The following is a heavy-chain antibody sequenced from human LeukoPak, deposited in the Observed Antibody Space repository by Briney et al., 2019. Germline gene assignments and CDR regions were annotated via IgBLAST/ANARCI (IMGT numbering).Heavy chain of an antibody. CDR2: IYYSGST. J-gene: IGHJ4*02. CDR1: GGSISSGGYY. Sequence: PSQTLSLTCTVSGGSISSGGYYWSWIRQHPGKGLEWIGYIYYSGSTYYNPSLKSRVTISVDTSKNQFSLKLSSVTAADTAVYYCARYVDTAMVGDYWGQGTLVTVSS. V-gene: IGHV4-31*03. CDR3: ARYVDTAMVGDY. D-gene: IGHD5-18*01.